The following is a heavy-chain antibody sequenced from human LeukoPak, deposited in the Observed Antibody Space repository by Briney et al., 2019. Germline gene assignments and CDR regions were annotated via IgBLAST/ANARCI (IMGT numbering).Heavy chain of an antibody. Sequence: SVKVSCKASGGTFSSYAISWVRQAPGQGPEWMGRIIPILGIANYAQKFQGRVTITADKSTSTAYMELSSLRSEDTAVYYCARESIGSSGGWFDPWGQGTLVTVSS. CDR3: ARESIGSSGGWFDP. V-gene: IGHV1-69*04. J-gene: IGHJ5*02. CDR2: IIPILGIA. CDR1: GGTFSSYA. D-gene: IGHD3-22*01.